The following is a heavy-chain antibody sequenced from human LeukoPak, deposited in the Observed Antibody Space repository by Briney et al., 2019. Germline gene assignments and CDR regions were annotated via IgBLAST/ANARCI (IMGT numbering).Heavy chain of an antibody. Sequence: SETLSLTCTVSGGSISSGSDYWSWIRQPAGKGLEWIGNIYYSGSTNYNPSLKSRVTISVDTSKNQFSLKLSSVTAADTAVYYCASFRSGSYYYYYMDVWGKGTTVTISS. V-gene: IGHV4-61*10. CDR3: ASFRSGSYYYYYMDV. CDR1: GGSISSGSDY. J-gene: IGHJ6*03. CDR2: IYYSGST. D-gene: IGHD3-10*01.